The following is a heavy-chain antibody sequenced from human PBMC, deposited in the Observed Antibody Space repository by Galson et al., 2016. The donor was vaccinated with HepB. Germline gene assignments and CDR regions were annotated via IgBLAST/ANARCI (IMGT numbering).Heavy chain of an antibody. D-gene: IGHD6-25*01. J-gene: IGHJ4*02. CDR1: GFTFSNYA. Sequence: SLRLSCAASGFTFSNYAMSWVRQAPGKGLEWVSTISGSGGSTWYADSVKGRLTISRDNSKNTLYLQMNSLRAEDTAVYYCAAHKRQRVSDYEDYWGQGILVSVSS. V-gene: IGHV3-23*01. CDR2: ISGSGGST. CDR3: AAHKRQRVSDYEDY.